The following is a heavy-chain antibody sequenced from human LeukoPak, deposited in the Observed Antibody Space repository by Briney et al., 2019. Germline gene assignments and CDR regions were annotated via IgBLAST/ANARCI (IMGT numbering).Heavy chain of an antibody. CDR2: IYYWGST. J-gene: IGHJ5*02. CDR3: ARGLTYYYGSGSYLWFDP. D-gene: IGHD3-10*01. V-gene: IGHV4-59*01. Sequence: SETLSLTCTVSGGSISSYYWSWIRQPPGKGLEGIGYIYYWGSTNYNPSLKSRVTISVDTSKNQFSLKLSSVTAADTAVYYCARGLTYYYGSGSYLWFDPWGQGTLVTVSS. CDR1: GGSISSYY.